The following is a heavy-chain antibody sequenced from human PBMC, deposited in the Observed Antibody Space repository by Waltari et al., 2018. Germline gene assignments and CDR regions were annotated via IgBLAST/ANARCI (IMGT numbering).Heavy chain of an antibody. J-gene: IGHJ5*02. CDR2: IKQDGSES. CDR1: AFTCSNYW. Sequence: EVHLVASGGNLVPPGGSLCLSCAASAFTCSNYWMDWVRPAPGKGLEWVANIKQDGSESHYVDSVKGRFTISRDNAQNLLYLQMNSLRAEDTAVYYCSVSLNHWGQGTLVTVSS. CDR3: SVSLNH. V-gene: IGHV3-7*01.